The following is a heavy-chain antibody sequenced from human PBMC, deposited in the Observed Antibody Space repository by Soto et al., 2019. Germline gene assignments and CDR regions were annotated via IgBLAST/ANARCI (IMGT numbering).Heavy chain of an antibody. Sequence: PSETLSLTCTVSGCSISSGGYYWSCIRQHPGKGLEWLGCIYYSGSAYYNPSLKSRVTRPVGRSKNQFSLQLTSVTAADTAVYHCARATHRTGRLLHPTIFGVVIMGFDPWGQGTLITVSS. CDR1: GCSISSGGYY. CDR3: ARATHRTGRLLHPTIFGVVIMGFDP. J-gene: IGHJ5*02. D-gene: IGHD3-3*01. CDR2: IYYSGSA. V-gene: IGHV4-31*03.